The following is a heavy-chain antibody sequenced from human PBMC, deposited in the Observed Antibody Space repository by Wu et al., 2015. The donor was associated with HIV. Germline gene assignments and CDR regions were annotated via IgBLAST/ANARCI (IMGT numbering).Heavy chain of an antibody. CDR2: INPNGGGT. J-gene: IGHJ4*02. CDR1: GYTFTGYY. CDR3: ARDGGYDSFDY. D-gene: IGHD5-12*01. V-gene: IGHV1-2*02. Sequence: QVQLVQSGAEVKNPGASVRVSCKASGYTFTGYYMHWVRQAPGQGLEWMGWINPNGGGTNYAQKFQGRVTMTRDTSISTVYMELNRVKSDDTAVYYCARDGGYDSFDYWGQGTLVTVSS.